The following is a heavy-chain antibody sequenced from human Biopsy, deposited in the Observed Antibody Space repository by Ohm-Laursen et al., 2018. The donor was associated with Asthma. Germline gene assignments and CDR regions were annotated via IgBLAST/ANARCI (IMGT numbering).Heavy chain of an antibody. CDR2: INSVFGTT. CDR1: GGTFNTYV. J-gene: IGHJ4*02. D-gene: IGHD2-2*01. Sequence: SVKVSCKSLGGTFNTYVIGWVRQAPGQGLEWIGGINSVFGTTTYPQKSQDRVTITADDSTSTVYMELSSLRSEDTAVYYCARKAGSCISRTCYSLDFWGQGTLVTVSS. CDR3: ARKAGSCISRTCYSLDF. V-gene: IGHV1-69*13.